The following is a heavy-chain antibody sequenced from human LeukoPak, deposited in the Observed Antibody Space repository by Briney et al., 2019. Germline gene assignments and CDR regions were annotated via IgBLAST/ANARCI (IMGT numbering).Heavy chain of an antibody. CDR2: ISFDASNK. J-gene: IGHJ4*02. Sequence: GGSLRLSCAASGFTFTSYGMHWVRQAPGKGLEWVAVISFDASNKYYADSVKGRFTISRDNSKNTLYLQMNSLRAEDAAVYYCATEGSFDYWGQGTLVTVSS. CDR3: ATEGSFDY. V-gene: IGHV3-30*03. CDR1: GFTFTSYG.